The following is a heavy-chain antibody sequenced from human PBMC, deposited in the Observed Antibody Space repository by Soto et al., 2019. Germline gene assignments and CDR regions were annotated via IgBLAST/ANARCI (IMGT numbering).Heavy chain of an antibody. CDR1: EYTFTDYY. D-gene: IGHD6-13*01. Sequence: QVQLVQSGAEVKKPGASVKLSCKSSEYTFTDYYTHWVRQAPGQGLEWMGLINPSGGSTSYAQKFQGRVTMTRDTSTSTVYMELSSLRSEDTAVYYCATAAYSTSWYDFWGQGTLVTVSS. CDR2: INPSGGST. J-gene: IGHJ5*01. V-gene: IGHV1-46*01. CDR3: ATAAYSTSWYDF.